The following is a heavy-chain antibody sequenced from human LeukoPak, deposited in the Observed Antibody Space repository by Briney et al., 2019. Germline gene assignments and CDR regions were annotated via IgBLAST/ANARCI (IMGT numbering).Heavy chain of an antibody. CDR2: IYSGGNT. CDR3: ARFGSGRQFHYLDF. V-gene: IGHV3-53*01. Sequence: GGSLRLSCTVSGFTVSSNSWSWVRQAPGKGLEWVSFIYSGGNTHYSDSVKGRFTISRDNSKNTLYLQMNSLRAEDTALYYCARFGSGRQFHYLDFWGQGALVTVSS. J-gene: IGHJ4*02. D-gene: IGHD3-10*01. CDR1: GFTVSSNS.